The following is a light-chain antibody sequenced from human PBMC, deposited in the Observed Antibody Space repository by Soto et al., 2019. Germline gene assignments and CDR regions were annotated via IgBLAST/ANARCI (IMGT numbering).Light chain of an antibody. CDR2: KAS. J-gene: IGKJ1*01. CDR3: QQYNSYPWK. Sequence: DIQMTQSPSAMSASVGDRVTITCRASQSISNWLAWYQQKPGKAPKLLVYKASSLQSGVPSRFSGGGSGTEFTLAISSLQPDDFATYYCQQYNSYPWKFGQGTKV. CDR1: QSISNW. V-gene: IGKV1-5*03.